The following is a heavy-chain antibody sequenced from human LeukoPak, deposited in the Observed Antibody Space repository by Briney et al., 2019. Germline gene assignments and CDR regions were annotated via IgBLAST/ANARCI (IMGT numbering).Heavy chain of an antibody. CDR1: GFTVSSNY. Sequence: GGSLRLSCAASGFTVSSNYMSGARQAPGKGLEWDAVIYRGGSTYYADSVKGRFTICRDNSTNTLYLQMHSLRAEDTAVYYCARGEIGYSSSWRDWGQGTLVTVSS. J-gene: IGHJ1*01. D-gene: IGHD6-13*01. V-gene: IGHV3-66*01. CDR3: ARGEIGYSSSWRD. CDR2: IYRGGST.